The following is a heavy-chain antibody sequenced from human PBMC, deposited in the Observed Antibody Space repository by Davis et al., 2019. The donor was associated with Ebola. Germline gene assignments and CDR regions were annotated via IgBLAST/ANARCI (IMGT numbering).Heavy chain of an antibody. D-gene: IGHD4-23*01. J-gene: IGHJ4*02. Sequence: MPSETLSLTCAVYGGSFSGYYWSWIRQPPGKGLEWIGEINHSGSTNYNPSLKSRVTISVDTSKNQFSLKLSSVTAADTAVYYCARGAGVKGWTTVVTPSIVSYFDYWGQGTLVTVSS. CDR3: ARGAGVKGWTTVVTPSIVSYFDY. V-gene: IGHV4-34*01. CDR1: GGSFSGYY. CDR2: INHSGST.